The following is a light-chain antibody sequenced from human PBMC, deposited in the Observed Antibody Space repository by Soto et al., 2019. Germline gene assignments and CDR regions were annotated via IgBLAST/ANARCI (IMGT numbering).Light chain of an antibody. CDR3: QQTYSNPPT. CDR2: KAS. CDR1: QSISIW. V-gene: IGKV1-5*03. J-gene: IGKJ1*01. Sequence: DIQMTQSPSTLSASVGDRVTITCRASQSISIWLSWYQQKPGKAPKFLIYKASDLESGVPSRFSGSGSGTDFTLTISSLQPEDFATYYCQQTYSNPPTFAQGTKVDIK.